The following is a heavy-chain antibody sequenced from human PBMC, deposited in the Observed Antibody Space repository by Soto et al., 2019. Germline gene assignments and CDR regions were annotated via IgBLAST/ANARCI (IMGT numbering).Heavy chain of an antibody. J-gene: IGHJ4*02. CDR2: ISGHNGNT. Sequence: ASVKVSCKASGYSFTSYGISWVRQAPGQGIEWMGWISGHNGNTNHPQSLQGRVTMTTDTSRNTAYMELRSLRSDDTAVYYCARLRFNYYDDTVYYYFDYWGQGTLVTVPQ. D-gene: IGHD3-22*01. CDR3: ARLRFNYYDDTVYYYFDY. V-gene: IGHV1-18*04. CDR1: GYSFTSYG.